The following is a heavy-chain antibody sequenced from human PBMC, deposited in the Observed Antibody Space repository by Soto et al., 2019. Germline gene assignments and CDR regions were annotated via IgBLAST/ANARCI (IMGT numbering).Heavy chain of an antibody. Sequence: GGSLRLSCAASGFTFSSYAMHWVRQAPGKGLEWVAVISYDGSNKYYADSVKGRFTISRDNSKNTLYLQMNSLRAEDTAVYYCAKEIWDKRPNTNYGMDVWGQGTTVTVSS. CDR2: ISYDGSNK. D-gene: IGHD1-26*01. CDR3: AKEIWDKRPNTNYGMDV. V-gene: IGHV3-30-3*01. CDR1: GFTFSSYA. J-gene: IGHJ6*02.